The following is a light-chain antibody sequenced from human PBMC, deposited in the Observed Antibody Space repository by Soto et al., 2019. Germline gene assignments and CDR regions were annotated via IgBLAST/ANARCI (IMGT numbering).Light chain of an antibody. V-gene: IGLV2-14*01. CDR3: SSYTSSSTLV. CDR2: DVS. CDR1: SSDVGGYNY. J-gene: IGLJ1*01. Sequence: QSALTQPGSVSGSPGQSIPISCTGTSSDVGGYNYVSWYQQHPGKAPKLMIYDVSNRPSGVSNRFSGSKSGNTASLTISGLQAEDEADYYCSSYTSSSTLVFGTGTKVTVL.